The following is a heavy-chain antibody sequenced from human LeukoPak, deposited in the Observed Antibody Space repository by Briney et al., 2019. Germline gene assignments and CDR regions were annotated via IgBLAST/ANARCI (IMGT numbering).Heavy chain of an antibody. D-gene: IGHD3-10*01. V-gene: IGHV3-66*01. CDR1: GFTVNTFY. J-gene: IGHJ4*02. CDR3: ARSGPTVLWSKYFDY. Sequence: GGSLRLSCAASGFTVNTFYMSWVRQAPGKGLEWVSVLYTAGVTYYAASVQGRFTISRDTSKNTLFLQMDDLRADDTATYYCARSGPTVLWSKYFDYWGRGALVTVSS. CDR2: LYTAGVT.